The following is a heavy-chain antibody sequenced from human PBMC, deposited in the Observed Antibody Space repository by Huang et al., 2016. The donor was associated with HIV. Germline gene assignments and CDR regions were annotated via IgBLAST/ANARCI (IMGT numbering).Heavy chain of an antibody. CDR3: ATLPPVNYGRSGGRVRDY. V-gene: IGHV1-8*01. CDR2: MNPNSGNT. D-gene: IGHD2-15*01. J-gene: IGHJ4*02. CDR1: GYTFSNYD. Sequence: QVQLVQSGAEEKKPGASVKVSCKASGYTFSNYDINWVRQAPGQGLEWRGWMNPNSGNTGDARKFQGRVTMTRSTSISTAYMELSRLRFEDTAVYYCATLPPVNYGRSGGRVRDYWGQGSLVTVSS.